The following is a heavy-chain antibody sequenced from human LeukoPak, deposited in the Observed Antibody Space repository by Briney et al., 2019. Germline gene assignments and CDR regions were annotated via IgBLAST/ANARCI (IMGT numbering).Heavy chain of an antibody. J-gene: IGHJ6*03. CDR1: GFTFSSYA. V-gene: IGHV3-23*01. Sequence: GGSLRLSCAASGFTFSSYAMSWVRQAPGKGLEWVSAISGSGGSTYYADSVKGRFTISRDNSKNTLYLQMNSLRAEDTAVYYCAKDPMSSTSFLFYMDVWGKGTTVTDSS. CDR3: AKDPMSSTSFLFYMDV. D-gene: IGHD6-6*01. CDR2: ISGSGGST.